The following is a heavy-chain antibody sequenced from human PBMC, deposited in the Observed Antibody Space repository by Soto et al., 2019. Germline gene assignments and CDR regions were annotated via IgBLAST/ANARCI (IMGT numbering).Heavy chain of an antibody. V-gene: IGHV3-30*18. CDR1: GFSFSHYA. Sequence: QVQLVESGGGVVQPGGSLRLSCAASGFSFSHYAMHCVRQAPGKGLEWVALMSYDGSNVYYADSVKGRFTISRDNSENTLYLQMNSLRAEDTAVYYCAKDGSHNFDYWGQGTLVTVSS. D-gene: IGHD1-26*01. CDR2: MSYDGSNV. CDR3: AKDGSHNFDY. J-gene: IGHJ4*02.